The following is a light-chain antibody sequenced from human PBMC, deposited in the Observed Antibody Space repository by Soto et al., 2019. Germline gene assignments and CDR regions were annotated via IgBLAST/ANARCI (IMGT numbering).Light chain of an antibody. CDR3: PQYYDRPYT. Sequence: EIKMTQSPDTLSVSPGERATVSCRASQSISSDFAWFQLKPGQAPRLLIYGVSTRAPDVPDRFSGSGSGTEFNLTISRLQSEDFAVYYCPQYYDRPYTFGQGTKLEIK. CDR1: QSISSD. J-gene: IGKJ2*01. CDR2: GVS. V-gene: IGKV3-15*01.